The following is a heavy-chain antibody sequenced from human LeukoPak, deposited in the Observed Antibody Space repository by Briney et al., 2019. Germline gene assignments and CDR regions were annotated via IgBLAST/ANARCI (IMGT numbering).Heavy chain of an antibody. J-gene: IGHJ3*02. D-gene: IGHD6-13*01. CDR3: ARVHRSEGIAAAGTGAFDI. CDR2: INPSGGST. V-gene: IGHV1-46*01. CDR1: GYTFTSYY. Sequence: ASVKVSCKASGYTFTSYYMHWVRQAPGQGLAWMGIINPSGGSTSYAQKFQGRVTMTRDTSTSTVYMELSSLRSEDTAVYYCARVHRSEGIAAAGTGAFDIWGQGTMVTVSS.